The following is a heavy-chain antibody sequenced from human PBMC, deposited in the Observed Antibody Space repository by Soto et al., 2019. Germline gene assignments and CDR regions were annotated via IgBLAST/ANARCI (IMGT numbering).Heavy chain of an antibody. CDR1: GGSISSGDYY. CDR2: IYYSRTA. Sequence: SETLSLTCTVSGGSISSGDYYWSWIRQHPGEGLEWIGYIYYSRTAYYNPSLKSRVTISADTSKNQFSLNLRSVTAADTAVYYCARSKAFDRYYFDYWGQGTLVTVSS. V-gene: IGHV4-31*03. CDR3: ARSKAFDRYYFDY. J-gene: IGHJ4*02. D-gene: IGHD3-9*01.